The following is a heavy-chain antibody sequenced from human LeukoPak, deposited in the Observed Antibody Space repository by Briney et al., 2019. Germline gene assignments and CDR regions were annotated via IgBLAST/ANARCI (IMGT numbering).Heavy chain of an antibody. J-gene: IGHJ1*01. V-gene: IGHV4-59*06. CDR2: IYYSGST. D-gene: IGHD2-15*01. Sequence: PSETLSLTCTVSGGSISSYYWSWIRQHPGKGLEWIGYIYYSGSTYYNPSLKSRVTISVDTSKNQFSLRLSSVTAADTAVYYCALGYCGGGSCYAREYFQHWGQGTLVTVSS. CDR3: ALGYCGGGSCYAREYFQH. CDR1: GGSISSYY.